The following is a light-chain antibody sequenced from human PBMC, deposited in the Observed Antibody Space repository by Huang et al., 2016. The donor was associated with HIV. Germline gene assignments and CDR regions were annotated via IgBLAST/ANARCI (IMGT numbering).Light chain of an antibody. CDR3: QQYYNWPRT. CDR2: GAP. Sequence: EIVMRQSPATLSVSPGERVTLSCGASQSVSSNLAWYQHKPVQSPSILIYGAPTRATGIPVSFSGSGSGTDFTLIISSLQSEDFAVYYCQQYYNWPRTFGQGTKVEIK. V-gene: IGKV3-15*01. CDR1: QSVSSN. J-gene: IGKJ1*01.